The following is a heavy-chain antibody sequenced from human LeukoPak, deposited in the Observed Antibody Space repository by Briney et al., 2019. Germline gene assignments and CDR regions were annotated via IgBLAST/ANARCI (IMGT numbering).Heavy chain of an antibody. Sequence: ASVKVSCKASGGTFSSYAISWVRRAPGQGLEWMGRIIPILGIANYAQKFQGRVTITADKSTSTAYMELSSLRSEDTAVYYCARGYCSGGSCYLAEYFQHWGQGTLVTVSS. CDR1: GGTFSSYA. CDR3: ARGYCSGGSCYLAEYFQH. D-gene: IGHD2-15*01. CDR2: IIPILGIA. J-gene: IGHJ1*01. V-gene: IGHV1-69*04.